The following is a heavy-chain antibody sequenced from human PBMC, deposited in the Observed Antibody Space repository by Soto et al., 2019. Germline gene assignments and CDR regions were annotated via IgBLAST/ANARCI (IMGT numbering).Heavy chain of an antibody. CDR2: IAPHSGRT. CDR1: GYAFTSYG. V-gene: IGHV1-18*04. Sequence: QVRLVQSGPEVKKPGASVRVSCMTSGYAFTSYGVNWVRQAPGQGLEWMGWIAPHSGRTTYLPKFQGRVTISADASTNTAYMELTSLSSDDTGIYFCARAATGSYHSAYWGQGTVVTVSS. CDR3: ARAATGSYHSAY. D-gene: IGHD3-10*01. J-gene: IGHJ4*02.